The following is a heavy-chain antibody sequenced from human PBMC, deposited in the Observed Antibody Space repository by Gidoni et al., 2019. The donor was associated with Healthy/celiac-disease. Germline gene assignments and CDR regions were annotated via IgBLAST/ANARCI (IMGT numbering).Heavy chain of an antibody. V-gene: IGHV3-23*01. CDR1: GFTFRRYA. D-gene: IGHD2-2*01. J-gene: IGHJ4*02. Sequence: EVQLLESGGGLVQLGGSLVLSCAAPGFTFRRYAMSWVRQAPGKGLEWVSAIGGSGGSTYYADTVKGRFTISRDNSKNTLYLQMNSLRAEDTAVYYCAKDAVVVVPAANFDYWGQGTLVTVSS. CDR2: IGGSGGST. CDR3: AKDAVVVVPAANFDY.